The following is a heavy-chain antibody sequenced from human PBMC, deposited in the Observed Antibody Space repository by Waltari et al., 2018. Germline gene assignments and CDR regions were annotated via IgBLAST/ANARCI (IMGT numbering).Heavy chain of an antibody. CDR1: W. D-gene: IGHD5-12*01. Sequence: WGSWVRQAPAKGLKWIGQVHGSGRINYNPSLESRVTVSRETSINQCSLKLTSAAAADTAVYFCARDRGRGLYLDSWGQGILVTVSP. CDR3: ARDRGRGLYLDS. J-gene: IGHJ4*02. V-gene: IGHV4-4*01. CDR2: VHGSGRI.